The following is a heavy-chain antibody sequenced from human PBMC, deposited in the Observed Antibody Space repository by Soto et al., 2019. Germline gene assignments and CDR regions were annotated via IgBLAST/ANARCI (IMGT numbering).Heavy chain of an antibody. CDR3: ATAGEMATINDAFDI. V-gene: IGHV1-24*01. CDR2: FDPEDGET. J-gene: IGHJ3*02. D-gene: IGHD3-10*01. CDR1: GYTLTELS. Sequence: ASVKVSCKVSGYTLTELSMHWVRQAPGKGLEWMGGFDPEDGETIYAQKFQGRVTMTEDTSTDTAYMELSSLRSVDTAVYYCATAGEMATINDAFDIWGQGTMVT.